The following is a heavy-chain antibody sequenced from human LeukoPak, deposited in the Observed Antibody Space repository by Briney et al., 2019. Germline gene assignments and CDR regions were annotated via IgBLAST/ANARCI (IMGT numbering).Heavy chain of an antibody. CDR1: GGSFSGYY. J-gene: IGHJ4*02. V-gene: IGHV4-34*01. D-gene: IGHD6-19*01. Sequence: SETLSLTCAVYGGSFSGYYWSWIRQPPGKGLEWIGEINHSGSTNYNPSLKGRVTISVDTSKNQFSLKLSSGIAADTAVYYCARGGGAVADSFDYWGQGTLVTVSS. CDR2: INHSGST. CDR3: ARGGGAVADSFDY.